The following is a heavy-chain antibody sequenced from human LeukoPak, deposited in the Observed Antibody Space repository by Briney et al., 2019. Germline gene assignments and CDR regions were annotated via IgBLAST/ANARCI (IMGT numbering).Heavy chain of an antibody. D-gene: IGHD4-11*01. CDR3: ARERASNNYNNWFDP. CDR2: INRGGST. Sequence: SETLSLTCAVYGDSFSDFYWSWIRQPPGKGLEWIGEINRGGSTNYNPSLKSRVTISLDTSVNQFFLRLSPATAADAGVYYCARERASNNYNNWFDPWGQGTLVTVSS. J-gene: IGHJ5*02. V-gene: IGHV4-34*01. CDR1: GDSFSDFY.